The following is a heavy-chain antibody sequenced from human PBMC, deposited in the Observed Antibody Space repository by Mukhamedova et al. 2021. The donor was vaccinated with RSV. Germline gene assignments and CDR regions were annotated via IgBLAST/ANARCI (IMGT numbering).Heavy chain of an antibody. V-gene: IGHV5-51*01. CDR2: IYPGDSDT. J-gene: IGHJ4*02. Sequence: GLEWMGIIYPGDSDTRYSPSFQGQVTISADKSISTAYLQWSSLKASDTAMYYCARNGYSGEYWGQGNLVTVSS. D-gene: IGHD2-15*01. CDR3: ARNGYSGEY.